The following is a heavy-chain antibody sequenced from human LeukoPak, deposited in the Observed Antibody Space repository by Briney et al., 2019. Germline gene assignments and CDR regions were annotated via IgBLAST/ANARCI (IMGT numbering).Heavy chain of an antibody. D-gene: IGHD3-10*01. CDR3: ARGDAVVRGVPFWFDP. V-gene: IGHV4-30-2*01. Sequence: SETLSLTCAVSGGSISSGGYSWSWIRQPPGKGLEWIGYIYHSGSTYYNPSLKSRVTISVDRSKNQFSLKLSSVTAADTAVYYCARGDAVVRGVPFWFDPWGQGTLVTVSS. J-gene: IGHJ5*02. CDR1: GGSISSGGYS. CDR2: IYHSGST.